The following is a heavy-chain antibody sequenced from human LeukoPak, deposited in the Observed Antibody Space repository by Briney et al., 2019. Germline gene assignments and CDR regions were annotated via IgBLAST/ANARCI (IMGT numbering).Heavy chain of an antibody. D-gene: IGHD3-3*01. J-gene: IGHJ4*02. CDR1: GFTVSSYA. V-gene: IGHV3-23*01. CDR2: ISGSGGSK. CDR3: ARVLDDFWSGYYTGFDY. Sequence: PGGSLRLSCAASGFTVSSYAMTWVRQAPGKGLEWVSFISGSGGSKYYADSVKGRFTISRDNAKNTLYLQMNSLRAEDTAVYYCARVLDDFWSGYYTGFDYWGQGTLVTVSS.